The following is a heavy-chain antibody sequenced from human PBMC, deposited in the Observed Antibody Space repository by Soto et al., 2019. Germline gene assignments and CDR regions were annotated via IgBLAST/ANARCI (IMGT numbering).Heavy chain of an antibody. J-gene: IGHJ3*02. V-gene: IGHV3-15*01. D-gene: IGHD5-12*01. CDR2: IKSKTDGGTT. CDR3: TTDIVATIYGAFDI. CDR1: GFTFSNAW. Sequence: GGSLRLSCAASGFTFSNAWMSWVRQAPGKGLEWVGRIKSKTDGGTTDYAAPVKGRFTTSRDDSKNTLYLQMNSLKTEDTAVYYCTTDIVATIYGAFDIWGQGTMVTVS.